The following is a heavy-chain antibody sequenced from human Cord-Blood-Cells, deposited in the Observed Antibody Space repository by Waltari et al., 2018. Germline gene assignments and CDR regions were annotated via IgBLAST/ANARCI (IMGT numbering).Heavy chain of an antibody. CDR1: GGSVSGYY. CDR2: INHSGST. V-gene: IGHV4-34*01. D-gene: IGHD6-13*01. J-gene: IGHJ4*02. Sequence: QVQLQQWGAGLLKPSETLSLTCAVYGGSVSGYYWSGIRQPPGKGLEWIGEINHSGSTNYNPSLKSRVTISVDTSKNQFSLKLSSVTAADTAVYYCARAPFSSSWYFDYWGQGTLVTVSS. CDR3: ARAPFSSSWYFDY.